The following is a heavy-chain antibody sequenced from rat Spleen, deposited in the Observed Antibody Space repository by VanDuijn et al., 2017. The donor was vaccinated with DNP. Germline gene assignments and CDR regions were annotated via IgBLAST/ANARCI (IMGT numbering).Heavy chain of an antibody. CDR2: IWTGGST. CDR3: ARGGRILEYFDY. Sequence: QVQLKESGPGLVQPSQTLSLTCTVSGFSLTSYNVHWVRQPTGKGLEWMGIIWTGGSTDYNSALKSRLSISRDTSKSQVFLKMNSLQTEDIATYYCARGGRILEYFDYWGQGVMVTVSS. D-gene: IGHD4-2*01. J-gene: IGHJ2*01. CDR1: GFSLTSYN. V-gene: IGHV2-30*01.